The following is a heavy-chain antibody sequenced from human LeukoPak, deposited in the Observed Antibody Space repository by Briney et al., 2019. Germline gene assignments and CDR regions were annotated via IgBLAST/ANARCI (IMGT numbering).Heavy chain of an antibody. Sequence: GGSLRLSCAASGFTFDDYGMSWVRQAPGKGLEWVSYIYSSGSTRYYADSVKGRFTISRDNAKNSLYLQMNSLRGEDTAVYYCAAGSPTLGFEYWGQGTLVTVSS. CDR2: IYSSGSTR. CDR1: GFTFDDYG. D-gene: IGHD6-25*01. CDR3: AAGSPTLGFEY. J-gene: IGHJ4*02. V-gene: IGHV3-48*03.